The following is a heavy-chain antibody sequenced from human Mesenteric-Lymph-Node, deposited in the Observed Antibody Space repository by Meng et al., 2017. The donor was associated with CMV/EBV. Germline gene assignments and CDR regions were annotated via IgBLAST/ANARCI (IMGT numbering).Heavy chain of an antibody. V-gene: IGHV3-20*04. CDR2: INWNGDSL. D-gene: IGHD6-19*01. Sequence: LSCAASGFIFDDYGMYWVRQAPGKGLEWVSGINWNGDSLGYADSVEGRFTVSRDNAKNSLYLQMNSLGAEDTAFYYCARVGVAAGDYWGQGTLVTVSS. CDR3: ARVGVAAGDY. CDR1: GFIFDDYG. J-gene: IGHJ4*02.